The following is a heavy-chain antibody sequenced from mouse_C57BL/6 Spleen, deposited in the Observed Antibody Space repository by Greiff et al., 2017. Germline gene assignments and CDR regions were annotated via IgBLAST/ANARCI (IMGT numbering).Heavy chain of an antibody. CDR2: IYPGSGST. Sequence: QVQLQQPGAELVKPGASVKMSCKASGYTFTSYWITWVKQRPGQGLEWIGDIYPGSGSTNYNEKFKSKATLTVDTSSSTAYMQLSSLTSEDSVVYYCARLDGVTTPYWYFDVWGTGTTVTVSS. CDR1: GYTFTSYW. J-gene: IGHJ1*03. V-gene: IGHV1-55*01. CDR3: ARLDGVTTPYWYFDV. D-gene: IGHD2-2*01.